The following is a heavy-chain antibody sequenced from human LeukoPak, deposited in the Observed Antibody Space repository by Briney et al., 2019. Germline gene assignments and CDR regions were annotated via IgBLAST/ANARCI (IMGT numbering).Heavy chain of an antibody. CDR3: ARVTIFGVVIISFDY. V-gene: IGHV4-59*01. CDR1: GGSISSYY. J-gene: IGHJ4*02. Sequence: PSETLSLTCTVSGGSISSYYWSWIRQPPGKGLEWIGYIYYSGSTNYNPSLKSRVTISVDTSKNQFSLKLISVTASQTAVYYCARVTIFGVVIISFDYWAQGTLVTVSS. CDR2: IYYSGST. D-gene: IGHD3-3*01.